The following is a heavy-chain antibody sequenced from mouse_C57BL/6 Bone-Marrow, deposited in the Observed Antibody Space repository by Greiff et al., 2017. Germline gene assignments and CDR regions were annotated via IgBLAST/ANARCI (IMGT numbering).Heavy chain of an antibody. D-gene: IGHD1-1*01. CDR1: AYTFTSSW. J-gene: IGHJ2*01. V-gene: IGHV1-52*01. Sequence: VQLQQPGAELVRPGSSVKLSSKASAYTFTSSWIHWVKQRPIQGLEWIGNLAPSDSEPPSNQKFKDKATLTVDKSSSTAYMQLSSLTSEDSAVYYCARESLYGSSYYFDYWGQGTTLTVSS. CDR3: ARESLYGSSYYFDY. CDR2: LAPSDSEP.